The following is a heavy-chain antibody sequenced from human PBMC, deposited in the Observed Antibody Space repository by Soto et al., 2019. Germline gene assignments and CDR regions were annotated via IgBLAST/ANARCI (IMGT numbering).Heavy chain of an antibody. CDR3: ARHRHLAAAGYYYYYGMDV. J-gene: IGHJ6*02. CDR2: IYYSGST. D-gene: IGHD6-13*01. V-gene: IGHV4-39*01. Sequence: QLQLQESGPGLVKPSETLSLTCTVSGGSISSSSYYWGWIRQPPGKGLEWIGSIYYSGSTYYNPSLERRANIPVHTSKNQFSLQLSSVTAADTAVYYCARHRHLAAAGYYYYYGMDVWGQGTTVTVSS. CDR1: GGSISSSSYY.